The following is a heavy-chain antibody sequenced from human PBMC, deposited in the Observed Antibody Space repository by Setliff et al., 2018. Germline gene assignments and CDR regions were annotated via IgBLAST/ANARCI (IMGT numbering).Heavy chain of an antibody. CDR1: GDSINFYY. CDR2: IWSSGTT. J-gene: IGHJ5*02. D-gene: IGHD1-20*01. Sequence: SETMSLTCSISGDSINFYYWSWLRQPPGKGLEWIGYIWSSGTTNYNASLAGRVTISVDASKNQFSLKLKSVTAADTAVYYCARQSSVYKWFDPWGQGTLVTVSS. CDR3: ARQSSVYKWFDP. V-gene: IGHV4-59*08.